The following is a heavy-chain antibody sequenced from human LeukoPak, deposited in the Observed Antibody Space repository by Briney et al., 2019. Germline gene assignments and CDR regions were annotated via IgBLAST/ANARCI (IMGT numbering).Heavy chain of an antibody. D-gene: IGHD3-22*01. CDR3: ATRYYYDSSGYLPDS. CDR2: ISGSGGST. CDR1: GFTFSSYA. V-gene: IGHV3-23*01. Sequence: GGSLRLSCAASGFTFSSYAMSWVRQAPGKGLEWVSAISGSGGSTYYADSVKGRFTISRDNSKNTLYLQVNSLRPEDTAVYYCATRYYYDSSGYLPDSWGQGTLVTVSS. J-gene: IGHJ5*01.